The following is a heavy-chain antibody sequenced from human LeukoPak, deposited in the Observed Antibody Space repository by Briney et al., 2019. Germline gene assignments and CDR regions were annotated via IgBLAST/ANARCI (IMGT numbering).Heavy chain of an antibody. D-gene: IGHD6-25*01. CDR2: INHSGST. V-gene: IGHV4-34*01. CDR1: GESFSGYY. CDR3: ARVVAAETTNWFDP. Sequence: PSETLSLTCAVYGESFSGYYWSWIRQPPGKGLEWIGEINHSGSTNYNPSLKSRVTISVDTSKNQFSLKLSSVTAADTAVYYCARVVAAETTNWFDPWGQGTLVTVSS. J-gene: IGHJ5*02.